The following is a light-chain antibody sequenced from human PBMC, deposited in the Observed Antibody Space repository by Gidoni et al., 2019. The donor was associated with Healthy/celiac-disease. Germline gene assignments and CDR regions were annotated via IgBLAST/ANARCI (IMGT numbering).Light chain of an antibody. CDR2: SAS. J-gene: IGKJ1*01. Sequence: IQITKPPSSLSASVGDRVTITSRAGQSISSYLTWYQQKPGKAPKPLIYSASSLQSGVPSRFSGSGSGRDLTLTISSLQPEDFATYYCQQSYSTPRTFGQGTKVEIK. CDR1: QSISSY. CDR3: QQSYSTPRT. V-gene: IGKV1-39*01.